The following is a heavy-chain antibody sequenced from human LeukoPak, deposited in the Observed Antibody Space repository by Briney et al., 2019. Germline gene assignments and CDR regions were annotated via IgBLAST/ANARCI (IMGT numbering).Heavy chain of an antibody. CDR1: GGSISSGGYS. V-gene: IGHV4-30-2*01. Sequence: SQTLSLTCAVSGGSISSGGYSWSWIRQPPGKGLEWIGYIYHSGSTYYNPSLKSRVTISVDRSKNQFSLKLSSVTAADTAVYYCAGGYDSSGYYRRPFDYWGQGTLVTVSS. D-gene: IGHD3-22*01. CDR3: AGGYDSSGYYRRPFDY. CDR2: IYHSGST. J-gene: IGHJ4*02.